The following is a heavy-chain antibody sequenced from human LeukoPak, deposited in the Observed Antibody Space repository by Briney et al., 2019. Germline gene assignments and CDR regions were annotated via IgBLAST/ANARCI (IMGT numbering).Heavy chain of an antibody. D-gene: IGHD1-26*01. CDR2: MSGSGGST. V-gene: IGHV3-23*01. J-gene: IGHJ4*02. CDR3: TTDLRWERLDFHY. CDR1: GLTFSSYA. Sequence: GGSLRLSCAASGLTFSSYAMSWVRQAPGKGLEWVSAMSGSGGSTYYADSVKGRFTISRDNSKNTLYLQMNSLKTEDTAVYYCTTDLRWERLDFHYWGQGTLVTVSS.